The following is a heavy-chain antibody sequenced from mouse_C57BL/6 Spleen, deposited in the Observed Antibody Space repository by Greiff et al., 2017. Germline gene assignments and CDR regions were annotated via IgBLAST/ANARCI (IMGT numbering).Heavy chain of an antibody. CDR1: GYTFTSYT. CDR2: INPSSGYT. CDR3: ERDWGHYYAMDY. Sequence: QVQLQQSGAELARPGASVKMSCKASGYTFTSYTMHWVKQRPGQGLEWIGYINPSSGYTKYNQKFKDKATLTADKSSSTAYMQLSSLTSEDSAVYYCERDWGHYYAMDYRGQGTSVTAAS. J-gene: IGHJ4*01. D-gene: IGHD4-1*01. V-gene: IGHV1-4*01.